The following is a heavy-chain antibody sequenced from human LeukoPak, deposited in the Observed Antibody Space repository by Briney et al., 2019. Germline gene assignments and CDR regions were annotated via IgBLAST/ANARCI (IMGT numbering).Heavy chain of an antibody. J-gene: IGHJ3*02. CDR1: GFTFSNYA. Sequence: GGSLRLSCAASGFTFSNYAMSWVRQAPGKGLEWVSGTNGGGVRPQYADSVKGRFTVTRDNSKNTLYLQMNSLRAEDTALYYCAKHQGAFLYFDWASDGFDIWGQGTLVTVSS. V-gene: IGHV3-23*01. D-gene: IGHD3-9*01. CDR2: TNGGGVRP. CDR3: AKHQGAFLYFDWASDGFDI.